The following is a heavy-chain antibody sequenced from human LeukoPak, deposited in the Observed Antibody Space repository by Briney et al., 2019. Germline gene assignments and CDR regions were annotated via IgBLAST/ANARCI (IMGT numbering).Heavy chain of an antibody. D-gene: IGHD3-3*01. J-gene: IGHJ4*02. V-gene: IGHV3-7*01. CDR2: IKQDGSEK. CDR1: GFTFSRYW. CDR3: ATDRGWRTSGYYLYYFEY. Sequence: GGSLRLSCAASGFTFSRYWMSWVRQAPRKGLEWVANIKQDGSEKYYVDSVRGRFTISRDNTMNSLYLQMSSLRAEDTAVYYCATDRGWRTSGYYLYYFEYWGQGTLVTYSS.